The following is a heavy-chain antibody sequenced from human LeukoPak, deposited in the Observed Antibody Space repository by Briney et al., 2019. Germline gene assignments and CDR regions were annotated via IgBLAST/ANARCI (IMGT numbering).Heavy chain of an antibody. CDR2: INPNSGGT. CDR3: AASRGYCSSTSCYYFDY. D-gene: IGHD2-2*01. CDR1: GYTFTGYY. V-gene: IGHV1-2*02. J-gene: IGHJ4*02. Sequence: GASVKVSCKASGYTFTGYYMHWVRQAPGQGLEWMGWINPNSGGTNYAQKFQGRVTMTRDTSISTAYMELSRLRSDDTAVYYCAASRGYCSSTSCYYFDYWGQGTLVTVSS.